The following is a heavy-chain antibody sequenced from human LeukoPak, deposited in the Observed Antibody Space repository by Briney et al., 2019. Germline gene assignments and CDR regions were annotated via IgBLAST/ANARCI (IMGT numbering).Heavy chain of an antibody. D-gene: IGHD6-13*01. CDR3: ARDVTAAFDY. V-gene: IGHV4-39*07. CDR2: ISYSGST. Sequence: SETLSLTCTVSGGSISSSRYYGGWIRQPPGKGLEWIGSISYSGSTYYNPSLKSRITISVDTSKNQFSLKLSSVTAADTAVYYCARDVTAAFDYWGQGTLVTVSS. J-gene: IGHJ4*02. CDR1: GGSISSSRYY.